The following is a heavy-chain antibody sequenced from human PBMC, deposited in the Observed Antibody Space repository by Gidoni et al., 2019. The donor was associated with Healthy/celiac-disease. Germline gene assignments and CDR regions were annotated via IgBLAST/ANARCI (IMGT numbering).Heavy chain of an antibody. D-gene: IGHD3-10*01. CDR2: FIPIFGTA. Sequence: QVQLVQSGAEVKKPASSVKVSCKASGGTFSSYAIRWVRQAPGQGLELMGGFIPIFGTANYAQKFQGIVTITADESTSTDYMELSSLRSEDTAVYYCARCNSTYKVRGERRYFDYWGQGTLVTVSS. CDR1: GGTFSSYA. CDR3: ARCNSTYKVRGERRYFDY. J-gene: IGHJ4*02. V-gene: IGHV1-69*01.